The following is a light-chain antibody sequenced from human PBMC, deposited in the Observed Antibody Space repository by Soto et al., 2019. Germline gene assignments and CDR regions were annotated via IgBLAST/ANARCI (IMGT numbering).Light chain of an antibody. Sequence: DIQMTQSPSTLSASVGDRVTITCRASQGVHGWLAWYQQKPGKAPKLLIYKATLPSAVPSRFSGGGSGTEFSLTINSLQPDDSATYYCQQYDDYPWTFGQGTKVEIK. V-gene: IGKV1-5*03. CDR1: QGVHGW. J-gene: IGKJ1*01. CDR3: QQYDDYPWT. CDR2: KA.